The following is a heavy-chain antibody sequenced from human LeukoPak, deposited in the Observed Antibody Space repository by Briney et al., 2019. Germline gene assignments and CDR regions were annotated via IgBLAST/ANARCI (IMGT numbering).Heavy chain of an antibody. Sequence: PGGSLRLSCAASGFTFSSYSMNWVRQAPGKGLEWVSGISWNSGSIGYADSVKGRFTISRDNAKNSLYLQMNSLRAEDMALYYCAKDIDAGLASSGFDYWGQGTLVTVSS. CDR1: GFTFSSYS. CDR3: AKDIDAGLASSGFDY. CDR2: ISWNSGSI. D-gene: IGHD6-19*01. V-gene: IGHV3-9*03. J-gene: IGHJ4*02.